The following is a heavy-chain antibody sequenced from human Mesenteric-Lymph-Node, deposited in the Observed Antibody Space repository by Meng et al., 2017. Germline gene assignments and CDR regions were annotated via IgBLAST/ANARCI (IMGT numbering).Heavy chain of an antibody. Sequence: GESLKISCAASGFTFSSYALHWVRQAPGKGLEWVAVISYDGSNKYYADSVKGRFNTSRDNSKNTLYLQMNNLRAEDTAVYYCARDHIAAAGSIAGQFDYWGQGTLVTVSS. CDR1: GFTFSSYA. J-gene: IGHJ4*02. D-gene: IGHD6-13*01. CDR3: ARDHIAAAGSIAGQFDY. CDR2: ISYDGSNK. V-gene: IGHV3-30*01.